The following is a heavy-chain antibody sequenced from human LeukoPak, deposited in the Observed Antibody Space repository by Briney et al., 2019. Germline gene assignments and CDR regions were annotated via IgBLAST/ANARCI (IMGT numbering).Heavy chain of an antibody. D-gene: IGHD1-26*01. CDR3: ARVDSGSQDY. V-gene: IGHV3-7*01. J-gene: IGHJ4*02. CDR2: IKRDGSEK. Sequence: GGSLRLSCAASGFTFSNYWMSWVRQAPGKGLEWVANIKRDGSEKYYVDSVKGRFTISRDNAKNSLYLQMNSLRAEDTAVYYCARVDSGSQDYWGQGTLVTVSS. CDR1: GFTFSNYW.